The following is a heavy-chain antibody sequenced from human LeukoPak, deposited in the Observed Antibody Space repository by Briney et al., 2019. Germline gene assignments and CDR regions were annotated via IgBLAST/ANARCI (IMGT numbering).Heavy chain of an antibody. CDR2: IYYSGST. V-gene: IGHV4-59*01. Sequence: NSSETLSLTCTVSGGSISNYYWSWIRQPPGKGLEWIGYIYYSGSTNYNPSLKSRVTISVDTSKNQFSLKLSSVTAADTAVYYCARALYYDFWSGYYPYYYYGMDVWGQGTTVTVSS. CDR1: GGSISNYY. D-gene: IGHD3-3*01. CDR3: ARALYYDFWSGYYPYYYYGMDV. J-gene: IGHJ6*02.